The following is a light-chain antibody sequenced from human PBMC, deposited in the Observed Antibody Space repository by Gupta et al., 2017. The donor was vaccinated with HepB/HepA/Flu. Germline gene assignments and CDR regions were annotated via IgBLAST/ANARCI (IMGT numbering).Light chain of an antibody. CDR2: EVS. J-gene: IGLJ2*01. Sequence: QSALTQPPSASGSPGQSVTISCTGTSSDVGGYNYVSWYQQHPAHALLLMIYEVSKRPSAVPDRFSGSKSATTASLTVSGLQAEDDYYYYSSSYTGSIVVFGGGTKLTVL. CDR1: SSDVGGYNY. CDR3: SSYTGSIVV. V-gene: IGLV2-8*01.